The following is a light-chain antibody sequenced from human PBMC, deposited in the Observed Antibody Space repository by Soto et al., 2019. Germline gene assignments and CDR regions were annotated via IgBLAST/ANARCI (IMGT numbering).Light chain of an antibody. CDR1: SGHSSYS. V-gene: IGLV4-69*01. CDR2: LNSDGSH. Sequence: QLVLTQSPSASASLGASVKLTCTLSSGHSSYSIAWHQQQPEKGPRYLMKLNSDGSHNQGDGIPDRFSGSSSGAERHLTVSGLQSEDEADFYCQTWGPGIVVFGGGTKLTVL. CDR3: QTWGPGIVV. J-gene: IGLJ2*01.